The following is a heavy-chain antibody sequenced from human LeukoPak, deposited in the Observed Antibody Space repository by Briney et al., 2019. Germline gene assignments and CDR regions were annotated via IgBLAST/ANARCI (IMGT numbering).Heavy chain of an antibody. Sequence: PSETLSLTCTVSGGSINTPNYYWGWIRQTPGKGLEWIGNIFYSGGTYYSPSLKSRVTISVDTSKNQFSLKLSSVTAADTAVYYCARAYKDSSGFGYWGQGTLVTVSS. V-gene: IGHV4-39*07. CDR1: GGSINTPNYY. D-gene: IGHD3-22*01. J-gene: IGHJ4*02. CDR3: ARAYKDSSGFGY. CDR2: IFYSGGT.